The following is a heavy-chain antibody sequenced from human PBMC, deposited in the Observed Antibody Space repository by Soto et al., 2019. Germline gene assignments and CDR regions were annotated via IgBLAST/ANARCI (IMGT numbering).Heavy chain of an antibody. V-gene: IGHV4-4*02. D-gene: IGHD5-12*01. CDR1: GGSISSSNW. J-gene: IGHJ6*02. CDR2: IYHSGST. Sequence: SETLPLTCAVSGGSISSSNWGSWVRQPPGKGLEWIGEIYHSGSTNYNPSLKSRVTISVDKSKNQFSLKLSSVTAADTAVYYCARDTITNYYYGMDVWGQGTTVTVSS. CDR3: ARDTITNYYYGMDV.